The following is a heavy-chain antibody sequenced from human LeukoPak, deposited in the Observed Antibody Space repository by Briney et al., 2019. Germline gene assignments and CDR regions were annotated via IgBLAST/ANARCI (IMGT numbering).Heavy chain of an antibody. CDR2: INPSGGTT. J-gene: IGHJ5*02. CDR1: GYSIGSYY. CDR3: ARGLKSGSYYGWFDP. D-gene: IGHD3-10*01. V-gene: IGHV1-46*01. Sequence: ASVKVSCKASGYSIGSYYLHWVRQAPGQGLEWMGIINPSGGTTSYAQKFQGRVTMTSDTSTNTVYMELSSLRSDDSAIYYCARGLKSGSYYGWFDPWGQGTLVSVSS.